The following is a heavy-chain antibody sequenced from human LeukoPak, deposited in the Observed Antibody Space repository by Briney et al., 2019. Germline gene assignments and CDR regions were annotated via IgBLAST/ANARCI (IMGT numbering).Heavy chain of an antibody. CDR1: GFTFSDYY. CDR3: ATDKHYDDSSGYYPLDY. D-gene: IGHD3-22*01. Sequence: GGSLRLSCAASGFTFSDYYMSWIRQAPGKGLEWVSYISSSGSTIYYADSVKGRFTISRDNAKNSLYLQMNSLRAEDTAVYYCATDKHYDDSSGYYPLDYWGQGTLVTVSS. V-gene: IGHV3-11*01. CDR2: ISSSGSTI. J-gene: IGHJ4*02.